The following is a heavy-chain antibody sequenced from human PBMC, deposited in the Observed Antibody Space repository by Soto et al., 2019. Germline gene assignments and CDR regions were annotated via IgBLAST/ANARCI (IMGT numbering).Heavy chain of an antibody. CDR1: GFTFSASA. CDR2: IRSKANNYAT. Sequence: EVQLVESGGGLVQPGGSLRLSCAASGFTFSASAIHWVRQASGKGLEWVGRIRSKANNYATVYAASVKGRFTISRDDSKNTAYLQMDSLKTEDTAVYYCTCPYSSDSYEKDHWGQGTLVTVSS. V-gene: IGHV3-73*02. J-gene: IGHJ4*02. CDR3: TCPYSSDSYEKDH. D-gene: IGHD6-19*01.